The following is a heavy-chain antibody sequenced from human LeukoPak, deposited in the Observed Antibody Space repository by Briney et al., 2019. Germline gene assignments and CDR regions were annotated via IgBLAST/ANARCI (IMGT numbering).Heavy chain of an antibody. CDR1: GFTFSSYS. D-gene: IGHD3-22*01. Sequence: MAGGSLRLSCAASGFTFSSYSMNWVRQAPGKGLEWVSSISTGSSFIYYADSVKGRFTISRDIGKNSLYLQMNSLRAEDTAVYYCARTDYYDKSIDYWGQGTLVTVSS. CDR3: ARTDYYDKSIDY. J-gene: IGHJ4*02. CDR2: ISTGSSFI. V-gene: IGHV3-21*01.